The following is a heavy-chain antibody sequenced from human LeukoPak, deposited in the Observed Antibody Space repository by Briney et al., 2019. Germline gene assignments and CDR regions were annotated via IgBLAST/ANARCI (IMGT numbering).Heavy chain of an antibody. D-gene: IGHD3-10*01. J-gene: IGHJ4*02. CDR2: IYYSGST. Sequence: PSETLSLTCTVSGDSITSGAYYWSWIRQHPGRGLEWIGYIYYSGSTNYNPSLKSRVTISVDTSKNQFSLKLSSMTAADTAVYYCARDPGSGSYYRRTPAYYFDYWGQGTLVTVSS. V-gene: IGHV4-31*03. CDR3: ARDPGSGSYYRRTPAYYFDY. CDR1: GDSITSGAYY.